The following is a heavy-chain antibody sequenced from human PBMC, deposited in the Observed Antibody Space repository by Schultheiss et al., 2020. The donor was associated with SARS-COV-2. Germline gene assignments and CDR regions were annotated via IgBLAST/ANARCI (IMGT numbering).Heavy chain of an antibody. D-gene: IGHD3-22*01. CDR2: IYYSGST. CDR3: ARESDSSGYPTFDAFDI. Sequence: GSLRLSCAVYGGSFSGYYWSWIRQPPGKGLEWIGYIYYSGSTNYNPSLKSRVTISVDTSKNQFSLKLSSVTAADTAVYYCARESDSSGYPTFDAFDIWGQGTMVTVSS. V-gene: IGHV4-59*01. J-gene: IGHJ3*02. CDR1: GGSFSGYY.